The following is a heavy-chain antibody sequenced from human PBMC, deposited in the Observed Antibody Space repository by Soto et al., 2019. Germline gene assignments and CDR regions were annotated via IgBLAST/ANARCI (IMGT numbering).Heavy chain of an antibody. CDR1: GFTFDDYA. J-gene: IGHJ1*01. D-gene: IGHD4-17*01. Sequence: EVQLVESGGGLVQPGRSLRLSCAASGFTFDDYAMHWVRQAPGKGLEWVSGISWNSGSIGYADSVKGRFTISRDNAKNALYLQMNSLRAEETAVYYCVVVGDYAEDFQHWGQGTLVTVSS. CDR3: VVVGDYAEDFQH. V-gene: IGHV3-9*01. CDR2: ISWNSGSI.